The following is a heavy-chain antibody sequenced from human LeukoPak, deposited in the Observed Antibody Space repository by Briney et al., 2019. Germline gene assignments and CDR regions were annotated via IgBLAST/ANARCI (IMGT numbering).Heavy chain of an antibody. CDR3: AKVLYYGSGSYWVFDY. V-gene: IGHV3-23*01. Sequence: PGGSLRLSCAASGFTFSGYAMNWVRRAPAYGVERFSGFSGSGGSTYYADSVKGRFTISRDNSKNTLYLQMNSLRAEDTAVYYCAKVLYYGSGSYWVFDYWGQGTLVTVSS. CDR2: FSGSGGST. D-gene: IGHD3-10*01. J-gene: IGHJ4*02. CDR1: GFTFSGYA.